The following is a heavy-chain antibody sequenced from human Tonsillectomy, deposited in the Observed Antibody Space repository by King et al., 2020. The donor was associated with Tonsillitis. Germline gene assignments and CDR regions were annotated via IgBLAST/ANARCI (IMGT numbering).Heavy chain of an antibody. CDR3: ARERWWGSGWGIDN. J-gene: IGHJ4*02. D-gene: IGHD6-19*01. CDR2: ISDDGSRT. CDR1: GFTFSSYA. Sequence: VQLVESGGHVVQPGRSPRLSCAASGFTFSSYAMHWVRQAPGKGLEWVALISDDGSRTYYADSVKGRFTISRDNSNNTLYLQMTSLRSEDTAVYYCARERWWGSGWGIDNWGQGTLVTVSS. V-gene: IGHV3-33*05.